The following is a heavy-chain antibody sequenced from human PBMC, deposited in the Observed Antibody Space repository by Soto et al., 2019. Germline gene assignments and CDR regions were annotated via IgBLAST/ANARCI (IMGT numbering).Heavy chain of an antibody. CDR1: GFAFSTYG. Sequence: GGSLRLSCAASGFAFSTYGMRWVRRAPGKGLEWVAVISYDGSNKYYADSVKGRFTISRDNSKNTLYLQMNSLGAEDTAVYYCAKDGSSTWYYMDVWAKGTTVTVSS. CDR3: AKDGSSTWYYMDV. D-gene: IGHD6-13*01. J-gene: IGHJ6*03. CDR2: ISYDGSNK. V-gene: IGHV3-30*18.